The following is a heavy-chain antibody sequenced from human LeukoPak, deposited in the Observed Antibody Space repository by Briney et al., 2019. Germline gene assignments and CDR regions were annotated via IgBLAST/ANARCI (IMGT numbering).Heavy chain of an antibody. D-gene: IGHD6-13*01. J-gene: IGHJ4*02. V-gene: IGHV4-59*08. CDR3: AGRDVSEGIAAAGKV. Sequence: PSETLSLTCTVSGGSISSYYWSWIRQPPGKGLEWIGHIYYSGSTNYNPSLKSRVTISVDTSKNQFSLKLSSVTAADTAVYYCAGRDVSEGIAAAGKVWGQGTLVTVSS. CDR2: IYYSGST. CDR1: GGSISSYY.